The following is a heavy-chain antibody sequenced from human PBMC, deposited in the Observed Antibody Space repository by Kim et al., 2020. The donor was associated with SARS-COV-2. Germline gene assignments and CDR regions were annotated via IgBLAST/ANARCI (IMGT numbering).Heavy chain of an antibody. CDR1: GFTFSSYS. D-gene: IGHD5-12*01. V-gene: IGHV3-21*01. J-gene: IGHJ4*02. Sequence: GGSLRLSCAASGFTFSSYSMNWVRQAPGRGLEWVSSISSSSSYIYYADSVKGRFTISRDNAKNSLYLQMNSLRAEDTAVYYCARDRYSGYDYEGFDYWGQGNLVTVSS. CDR2: ISSSSSYI. CDR3: ARDRYSGYDYEGFDY.